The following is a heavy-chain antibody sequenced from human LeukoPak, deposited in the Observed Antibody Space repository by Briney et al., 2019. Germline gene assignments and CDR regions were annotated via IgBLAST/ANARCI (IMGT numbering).Heavy chain of an antibody. Sequence: ASVKVSCKASGYTFTGYYMHWVRQAPGQGLAWVGWINPNSGDTNFAQKFQGRVTMTRDTSISTAYMELSRLRSDDTAVYYCARDVWGVGAPRLDYWGQGTLVTVSS. CDR1: GYTFTGYY. CDR3: ARDVWGVGAPRLDY. J-gene: IGHJ4*02. V-gene: IGHV1-2*02. CDR2: INPNSGDT. D-gene: IGHD3-16*01.